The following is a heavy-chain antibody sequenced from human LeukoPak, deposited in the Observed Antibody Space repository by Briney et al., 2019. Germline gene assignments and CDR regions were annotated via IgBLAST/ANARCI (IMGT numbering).Heavy chain of an antibody. CDR2: MNPNSGNT. CDR3: ARVVHPTSYYYDSSGYSDY. Sequence: ASVKVSCKASGYTFTSYDIKWVRQATGQGLEWMGWMNPNSGNTGYAQKFQGRVTMTRNTSISTAYMELSSLRSEDTAVYYCARVVHPTSYYYDSSGYSDYWGQGTLVTVSS. D-gene: IGHD3-22*01. V-gene: IGHV1-8*01. CDR1: GYTFTSYD. J-gene: IGHJ4*02.